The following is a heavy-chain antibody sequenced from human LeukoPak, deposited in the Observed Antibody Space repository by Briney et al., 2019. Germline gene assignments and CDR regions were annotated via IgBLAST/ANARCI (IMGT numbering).Heavy chain of an antibody. Sequence: GGSLRLSCAASGFTVSSNYMSWVRQAPGKGLEWVSVIYSGGSTYYADSVKGRFTISRDNSKNTLYLQMNSLRAEDTAVYYCARERVAMVRGVIITQNYDAFDIWGQGTMATVSS. CDR1: GFTVSSNY. D-gene: IGHD3-10*01. J-gene: IGHJ3*02. CDR2: IYSGGST. CDR3: ARERVAMVRGVIITQNYDAFDI. V-gene: IGHV3-66*01.